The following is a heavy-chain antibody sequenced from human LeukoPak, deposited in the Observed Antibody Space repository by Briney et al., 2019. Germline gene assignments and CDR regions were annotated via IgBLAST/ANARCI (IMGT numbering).Heavy chain of an antibody. V-gene: IGHV4-4*02. CDR3: TRAPPYGSGWSKGVLDS. CDR1: GDSISSNNW. CDR2: IYHSGST. D-gene: IGHD6-19*01. J-gene: IGHJ4*02. Sequence: SGTLSLTCAVSGDSISSNNWWSWVRQPPGKGLGWIGEIYHSGSTNYNPSLKSRVTISVDKSKNQFSLKVSSVTAADTAVYYCTRAPPYGSGWSKGVLDSWGQGTLVTVSS.